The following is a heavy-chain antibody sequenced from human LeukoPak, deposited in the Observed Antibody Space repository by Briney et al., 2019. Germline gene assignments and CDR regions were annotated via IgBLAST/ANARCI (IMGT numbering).Heavy chain of an antibody. Sequence: GGSLRLSCAASGFTVSTYYMSWVRQAPGKGLEGISVIYSGGSTYYADSVKGRLTISRDNSKNTLYLQMNSLRAEDTAVYYCARALGYCTNGGCYPWGQGTLVTVSS. CDR3: ARALGYCTNGGCYP. D-gene: IGHD2-8*01. CDR1: GFTVSTYY. J-gene: IGHJ5*02. CDR2: IYSGGST. V-gene: IGHV3-53*01.